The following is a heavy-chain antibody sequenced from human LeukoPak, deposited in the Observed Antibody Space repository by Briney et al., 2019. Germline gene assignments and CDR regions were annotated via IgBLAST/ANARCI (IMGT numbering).Heavy chain of an antibody. Sequence: GGSLRFSCAALGFTFGDSYMTWSGQVQGKGLEWLSYISSSGSTIYYADSVKGRFTISRDNAKNSLYLQMNSLRAEDTAVYYCARSRGGEQQLIFNYWGQGTLVTVSS. D-gene: IGHD6-13*01. CDR2: ISSSGSTI. J-gene: IGHJ4*02. CDR3: ARSRGGEQQLIFNY. CDR1: GFTFGDSY. V-gene: IGHV3-11*01.